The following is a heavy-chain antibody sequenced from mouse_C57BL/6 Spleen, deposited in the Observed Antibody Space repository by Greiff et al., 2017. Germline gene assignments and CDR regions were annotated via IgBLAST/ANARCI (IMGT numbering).Heavy chain of an antibody. CDR3: ARPGSSYDWYFDV. V-gene: IGHV7-3*01. D-gene: IGHD1-1*01. CDR1: GFTFTDYY. J-gene: IGHJ1*03. CDR2: IRNKANGYTT. Sequence: EVKLMESGGGLVQPGGSLSLSCAASGFTFTDYYMSWVRQPPGKALEWLGFIRNKANGYTTEYSASVKGRFTISRDNSQSILYLQMNALRAEDSATYYCARPGSSYDWYFDVWGTGTTVTVSS.